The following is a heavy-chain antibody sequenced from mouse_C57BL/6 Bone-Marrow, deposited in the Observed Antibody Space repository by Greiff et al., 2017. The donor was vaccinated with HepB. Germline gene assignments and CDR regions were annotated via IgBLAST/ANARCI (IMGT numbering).Heavy chain of an antibody. Sequence: VKLQQPGAELVKPGASVKLSCKASGYTFTSYWMQWVKQRPGQGLEWIGEIDPSDSYTNYNQKFKGKATLTVDTSSSTAYMQLSSLTSEDSAVYYCARRGKLRGFDYWGQGTTLTVSS. CDR1: GYTFTSYW. CDR3: ARRGKLRGFDY. V-gene: IGHV1-50*01. CDR2: IDPSDSYT. D-gene: IGHD1-1*01. J-gene: IGHJ2*01.